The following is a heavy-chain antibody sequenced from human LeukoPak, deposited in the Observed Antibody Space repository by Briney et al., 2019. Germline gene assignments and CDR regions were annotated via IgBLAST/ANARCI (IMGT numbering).Heavy chain of an antibody. J-gene: IGHJ4*02. CDR3: ARGGYGDYDFSYFDY. V-gene: IGHV4-61*02. CDR2: IYTSGST. CDR1: GGSISSGRYY. D-gene: IGHD4-17*01. Sequence: SETLSLTCTVSGGSISSGRYYWSWIRQPAGKVLAGIGRIYTSGSTNYNPSLKSRVTISVDTSKNQFSLKLSSVTAADTAVYYCARGGYGDYDFSYFDYWGQGTLVTVSS.